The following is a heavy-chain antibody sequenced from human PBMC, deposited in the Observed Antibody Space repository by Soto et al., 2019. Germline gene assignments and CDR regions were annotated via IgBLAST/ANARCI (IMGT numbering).Heavy chain of an antibody. D-gene: IGHD4-17*01. CDR2: VYYRGRS. Sequence: PSETLSLTCTVSGGSVTNSSYYWGWIRQSPGKGLEWIGSVYYRGRSYSKSSVKSRVTISVDTSKNRFSLSLNSVTAPDTAVYFCVSQRTTVPTQAYFNYWAPGALVTVSS. J-gene: IGHJ4*02. V-gene: IGHV4-39*01. CDR1: GGSVTNSSYY. CDR3: VSQRTTVPTQAYFNY.